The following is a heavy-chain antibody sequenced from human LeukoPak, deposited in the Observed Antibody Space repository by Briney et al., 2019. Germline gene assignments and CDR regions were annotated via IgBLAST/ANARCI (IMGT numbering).Heavy chain of an antibody. Sequence: GGSLRLSCAASGFTFSSYSMNWVRQAPGKGLEWVSYISSSTITIYYADSVKGRFTIPRDNAKNSLYLQMNSLRAEDTAVYYCARVLYSGYEASDYWGQGTLVTVSS. CDR3: ARVLYSGYEASDY. CDR1: GFTFSSYS. D-gene: IGHD5-12*01. J-gene: IGHJ4*02. CDR2: ISSSTITI. V-gene: IGHV3-48*01.